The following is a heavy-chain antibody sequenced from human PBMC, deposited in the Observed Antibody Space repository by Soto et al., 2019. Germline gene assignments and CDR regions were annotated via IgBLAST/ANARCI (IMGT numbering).Heavy chain of an antibody. D-gene: IGHD2-15*01. CDR2: IKKDGSKE. V-gene: IGHV3-7*04. CDR1: GFTFNTYW. J-gene: IGHJ4*02. CDR3: AGGGGFLPVY. Sequence: EVQLVESGGGLVQPGGSLRLSCAASGFTFNTYWMHWVRQAPGKGLEWVANIKKDGSKEYYVDSVRGRFTISRDNAKNSLYLQMNSRRAEDTAVYYCAGGGGFLPVYWGQGTRVAVSS.